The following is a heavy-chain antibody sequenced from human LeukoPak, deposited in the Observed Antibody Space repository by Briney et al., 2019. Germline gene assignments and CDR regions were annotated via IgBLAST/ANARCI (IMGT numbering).Heavy chain of an antibody. CDR3: AGRWFGGDYYYYMDV. Sequence: ASVKVSCKASGGTFSSYAISWVRQAPGQGLEWMGGIIPIFGTANYAQKFQGRVTITADESTSTAYMELSSLRSEDTAVYYCAGRWFGGDYYYYMDVGGKGTTVTISS. CDR2: IIPIFGTA. CDR1: GGTFSSYA. D-gene: IGHD3-10*01. J-gene: IGHJ6*03. V-gene: IGHV1-69*13.